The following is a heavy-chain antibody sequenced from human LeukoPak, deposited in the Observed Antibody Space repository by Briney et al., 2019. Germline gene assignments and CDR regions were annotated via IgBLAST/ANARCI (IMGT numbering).Heavy chain of an antibody. CDR3: ARTTEGGYSYGYFYYYYMDV. D-gene: IGHD5-18*01. CDR2: IYYSGST. Sequence: SETLSLTCTVSGGSISSYYWSWIRQPPGKGLEWIGYIYYSGSTNYKSSLKSRVTISVDTTKNQFSLKLSSVTAADTAVYYCARTTEGGYSYGYFYYYYMDVWGKGTTVTISS. J-gene: IGHJ6*03. CDR1: GGSISSYY. V-gene: IGHV4-59*01.